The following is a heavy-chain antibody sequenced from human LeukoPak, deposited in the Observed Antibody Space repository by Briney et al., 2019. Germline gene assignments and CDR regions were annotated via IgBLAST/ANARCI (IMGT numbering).Heavy chain of an antibody. D-gene: IGHD6-13*01. Sequence: SETLSLTCVVSGDSISSGGYSWRWLRQTPGKGLEWIAYIHDSGSTYNNPSLKSRLSISIDTSKNQFSLKLNSVSAADTAVYCARVVAAAGNNWFDPWGQGTLVTVSS. CDR3: ARVVAAAGNNWFDP. V-gene: IGHV4-30-4*07. CDR1: GDSISSGGYS. CDR2: IHDSGST. J-gene: IGHJ5*02.